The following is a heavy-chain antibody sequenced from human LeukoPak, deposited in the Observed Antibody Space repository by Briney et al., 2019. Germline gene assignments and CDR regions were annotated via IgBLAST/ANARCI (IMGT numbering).Heavy chain of an antibody. D-gene: IGHD1-26*01. CDR3: ARDSLVGATRSGWAFDI. Sequence: PGGSLRLSCAASGFIFSNHGMHWVRQAPGKGLEWVALIWYDGSNRHYADSVSGRFTISRDSSKLYLQINNLRAEDTAVYYCARDSLVGATRSGWAFDIWGQGTMVTVSS. V-gene: IGHV3-33*01. CDR2: IWYDGSNR. CDR1: GFIFSNHG. J-gene: IGHJ3*02.